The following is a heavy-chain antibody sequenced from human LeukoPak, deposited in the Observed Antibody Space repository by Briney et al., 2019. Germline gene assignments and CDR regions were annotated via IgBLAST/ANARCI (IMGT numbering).Heavy chain of an antibody. J-gene: IGHJ4*02. CDR3: AKSSSYSVNSPSAY. CDR1: GFTFSTFA. Sequence: GGSLRLSCAASGFTFSTFAMSWVGQAPGKGLEWVSTITGGGGSTYYADSVKGRFTISRDNSKNTLYLQMNSLRAEDTALYYCAKSSSYSVNSPSAYWGQGTLVTVSS. V-gene: IGHV3-23*01. CDR2: ITGGGGST. D-gene: IGHD4-23*01.